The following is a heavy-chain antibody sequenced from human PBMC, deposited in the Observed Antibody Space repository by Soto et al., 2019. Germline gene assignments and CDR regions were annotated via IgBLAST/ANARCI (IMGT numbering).Heavy chain of an antibody. V-gene: IGHV2-26*01. CDR3: ARRHLAVAVSPWFDP. Sequence: QVTLKESGPVLVKPTETLTLRCTVSGLSITDSEMGVSWIRQPPGKALEWLAHIDSSGEKSYRTFLKSRLTISKDTSKSQIVLIRTNMDPADTATYYWARRHLAVAVSPWFDPWGQGILVTVSS. CDR2: IDSSGEK. D-gene: IGHD3-16*01. J-gene: IGHJ5*02. CDR1: GLSITDSEMG.